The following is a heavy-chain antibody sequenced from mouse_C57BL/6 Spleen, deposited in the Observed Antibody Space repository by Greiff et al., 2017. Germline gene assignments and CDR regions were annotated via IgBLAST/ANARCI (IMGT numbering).Heavy chain of an antibody. CDR1: GYTFTDYY. J-gene: IGHJ4*01. CDR2: INPNNGGT. Sequence: VQLKQSGPELVKPGASVKISCKASGYTFTDYYMNWVKQSHGKSLEWIGDINPNNGGTSYNQKFKGKATLTVDKSSSTAYMELRSLTSEDSAVYYCARSYGSSRAMDYWGQGTSVTVSS. V-gene: IGHV1-26*01. D-gene: IGHD1-1*01. CDR3: ARSYGSSRAMDY.